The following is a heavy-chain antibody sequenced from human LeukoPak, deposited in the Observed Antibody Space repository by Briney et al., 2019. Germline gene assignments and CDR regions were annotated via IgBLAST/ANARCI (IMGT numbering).Heavy chain of an antibody. D-gene: IGHD2-21*02. CDR3: ARDLRCGGDCPGY. CDR1: GFTFSSYE. J-gene: IGHJ4*02. CDR2: ISGSGSTI. V-gene: IGHV3-48*03. Sequence: GGSLRLSCAASGFTFSSYEMNWVRQAPGKGLEWISYISGSGSTIYYAESVKGRFTISRDNAKNSLYLQMNSLRAEDTAVYYCARDLRCGGDCPGYWGKGTLVTVSS.